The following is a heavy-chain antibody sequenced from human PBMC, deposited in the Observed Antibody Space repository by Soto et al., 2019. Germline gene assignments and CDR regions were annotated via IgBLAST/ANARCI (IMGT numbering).Heavy chain of an antibody. J-gene: IGHJ4*02. D-gene: IGHD5-18*01. Sequence: QITLKESGPTLVKPTQTLTLTCTFSGFSLSTSGVGVGWIRQPPGKALEWLGIIFWDDDKRYRPSLKSRVTITKDTSKNHLVHTMTNMDPVDTATYYCAHLPWKQLWPRAPVVYWGQGTPVTVSS. CDR2: IFWDDDK. V-gene: IGHV2-5*02. CDR3: AHLPWKQLWPRAPVVY. CDR1: GFSLSTSGVG.